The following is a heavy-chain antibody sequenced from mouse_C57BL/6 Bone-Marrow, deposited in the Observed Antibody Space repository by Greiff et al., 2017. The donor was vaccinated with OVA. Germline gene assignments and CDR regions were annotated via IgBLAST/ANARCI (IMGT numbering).Heavy chain of an antibody. CDR3: ARWGYYGSSYWYFDV. D-gene: IGHD1-1*01. CDR1: GYTFTSYW. Sequence: VQLQQPGAELVKPGASVKMSCKASGYTFTSYWITWVKQRPGQGLEWIGDIYPGSGSTNYNEKFKSKATLTVDTSSSTAYMQLSSLTSEDSAVYDCARWGYYGSSYWYFDVWGTGTTVTVSS. CDR2: IYPGSGST. J-gene: IGHJ1*03. V-gene: IGHV1-55*01.